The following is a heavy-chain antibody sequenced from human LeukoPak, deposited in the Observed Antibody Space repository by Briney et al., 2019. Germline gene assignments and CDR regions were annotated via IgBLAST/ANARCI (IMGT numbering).Heavy chain of an antibody. V-gene: IGHV3-30*02. Sequence: GGSLRLSCVGSGFTFGSYGIHWVRQAPGTGLEWVTYVRYDESDKFYTDSVKGRFTISRDNSKNRVYLQMNSLRAEDTAVYYCAKGGSNNWSFDNWGQGTLVTVSS. D-gene: IGHD1-1*01. CDR2: VRYDESDK. J-gene: IGHJ4*02. CDR3: AKGGSNNWSFDN. CDR1: GFTFGSYG.